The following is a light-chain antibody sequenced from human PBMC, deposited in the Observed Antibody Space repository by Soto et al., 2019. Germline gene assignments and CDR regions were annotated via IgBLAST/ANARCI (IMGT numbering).Light chain of an antibody. CDR2: DAS. Sequence: EFVLSQSPGTLALSQGERASLSCRASQTVRNNYLAWYQQKPGQAPRLLIYDASSRATGIPDRFSGGGSGTDFTLTISRLEPEDFAVYYCQQYGSSPGFGQGTKVDIK. CDR3: QQYGSSPG. CDR1: QTVRNNY. J-gene: IGKJ1*01. V-gene: IGKV3-20*01.